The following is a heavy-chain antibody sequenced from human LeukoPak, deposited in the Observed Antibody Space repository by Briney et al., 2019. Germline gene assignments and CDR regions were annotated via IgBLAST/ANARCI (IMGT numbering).Heavy chain of an antibody. D-gene: IGHD1-26*01. Sequence: SETLSLTCTVSGDSISTYYWSWIRQPPGKGLEWIGYIDSSGNTNYYPSLKSRVTISVDTSKNQFSLKLSFVTAADTAVYYCARAPLIVGAIGWFDPWGKGTLVTVSS. CDR2: IDSSGNT. J-gene: IGHJ5*02. CDR3: ARAPLIVGAIGWFDP. V-gene: IGHV4-59*01. CDR1: GDSISTYY.